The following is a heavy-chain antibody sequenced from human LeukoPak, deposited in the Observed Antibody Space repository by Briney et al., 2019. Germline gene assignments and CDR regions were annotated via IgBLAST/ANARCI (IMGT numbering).Heavy chain of an antibody. CDR3: ARRISNKWGYDRYFDY. CDR2: IYPADSDT. Sequence: GESLKISCQVSGYIFTHYWIGWVRQMPGKGLESMGIIYPADSDTTYSPSFQGQVTISADKSISTVYLQWSSLKASDTAMYYCARRISNKWGYDRYFDYWGQGTLVTVSS. CDR1: GYIFTHYW. J-gene: IGHJ4*02. V-gene: IGHV5-51*01. D-gene: IGHD5-12*01.